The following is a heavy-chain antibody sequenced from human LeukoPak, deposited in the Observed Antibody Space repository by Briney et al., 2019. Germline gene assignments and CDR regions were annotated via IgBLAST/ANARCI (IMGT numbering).Heavy chain of an antibody. V-gene: IGHV1-24*01. D-gene: IGHD2-2*01. CDR1: GYSLTELS. J-gene: IGHJ4*02. CDR2: FDPDDGET. CDR3: ATGTIYCSSCSDDY. Sequence: ASVKVSCKVSGYSLTELSMHWVRQAPGKGLEWMGGFDPDDGETPLFAQKFQGRVSLTEDISTDTAYMELSSLSSEDTAVYYCATGTIYCSSCSDDYWGQGTLVTVSS.